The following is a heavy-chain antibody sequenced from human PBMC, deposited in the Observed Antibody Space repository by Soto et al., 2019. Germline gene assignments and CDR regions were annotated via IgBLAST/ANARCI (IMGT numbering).Heavy chain of an antibody. V-gene: IGHV3-23*01. CDR3: AKSIIRYDSSGYPPE. CDR1: GFTFSSYA. CDR2: ISGSGGST. J-gene: IGHJ4*02. Sequence: EVQLLESGGGLLQPGGSLRLSCAASGFTFSSYAMSWVRQAPGKGLECVSAISGSGGSTYYADSVKGRFTISRDNSKNTLYMQMNSLRAEDTAVYYCAKSIIRYDSSGYPPEWCQGTLVTVSS. D-gene: IGHD3-22*01.